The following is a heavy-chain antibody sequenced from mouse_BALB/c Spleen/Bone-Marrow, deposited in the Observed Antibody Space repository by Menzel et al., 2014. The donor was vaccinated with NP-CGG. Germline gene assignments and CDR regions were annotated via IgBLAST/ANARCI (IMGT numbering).Heavy chain of an antibody. Sequence: VQLQESGAELVRPGTSVKVSCKASGHAFTNYLIEWVKQRPGQGLEWIGVINPGSGGTNYNEKFKGKATLTADKSSSTAYMQLSSLTSDDSAVYFCAREVRRNYAMDYWGQGTSVTVSS. D-gene: IGHD2-14*01. J-gene: IGHJ4*01. CDR2: INPGSGGT. CDR1: GHAFTNYL. CDR3: AREVRRNYAMDY. V-gene: IGHV1-54*03.